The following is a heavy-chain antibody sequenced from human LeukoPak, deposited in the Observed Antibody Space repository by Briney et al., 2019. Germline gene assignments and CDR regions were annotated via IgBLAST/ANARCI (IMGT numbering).Heavy chain of an antibody. CDR3: ARTSSSWNNWFDP. Sequence: GGSLRLSCAASGFTVSSNYMSWVRQAPGKGLEWVSVIYSGGSTYYADSVKGRFTISRDNSKNTLYLQMNSLRAEDTAVYYCARTSSSWNNWFDPWGQGTLVTVSS. J-gene: IGHJ5*02. V-gene: IGHV3-53*01. D-gene: IGHD6-13*01. CDR1: GFTVSSNY. CDR2: IYSGGST.